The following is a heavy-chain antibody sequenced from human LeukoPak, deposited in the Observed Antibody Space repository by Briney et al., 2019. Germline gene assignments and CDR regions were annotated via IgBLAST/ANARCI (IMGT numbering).Heavy chain of an antibody. V-gene: IGHV4-30-2*01. D-gene: IGHD2-2*01. CDR1: GGSISSGGYY. J-gene: IGHJ4*02. CDR3: ARALDEEGYCSSTSCYYFDY. Sequence: SETLSLTCTVSGGSISSGGYYWSWIRQPPGKGLEWIGYIYHSGSTYYNPSLKSRVTISVDRSKNQFSLKLSSVTAADTAVYYCARALDEEGYCSSTSCYYFDYWGQGTLVTVSS. CDR2: IYHSGST.